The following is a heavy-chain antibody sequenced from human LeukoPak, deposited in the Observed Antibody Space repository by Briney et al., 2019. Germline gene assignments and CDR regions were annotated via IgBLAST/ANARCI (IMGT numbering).Heavy chain of an antibody. J-gene: IGHJ4*02. V-gene: IGHV3-48*01. D-gene: IGHD2-15*01. Sequence: GGSLRLSCAASGFTFSSYSMNWVRQAPGKGLEWVSYISSSSSTIYYADSVKGRFTISRDNAKNSLYLQMNSLRAEDTAVYYCARDYCSGGSCYYFDYWGQGTLVTVSS. CDR1: GFTFSSYS. CDR3: ARDYCSGGSCYYFDY. CDR2: ISSSSSTI.